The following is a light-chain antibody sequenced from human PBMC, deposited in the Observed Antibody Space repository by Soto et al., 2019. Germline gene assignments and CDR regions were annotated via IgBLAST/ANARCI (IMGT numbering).Light chain of an antibody. V-gene: IGLV2-14*01. CDR3: SSYTSSNTYV. CDR2: EVS. Sequence: QSVLTQPASVSGSPGQSITISCTGTSSDVGGDRYVSWYQHHPGKAPKLMIYEVSNRPSGVSNRFSGSKSGNTASLTISGLQAEEEADYYCSSYTSSNTYVFGAGTKVTVL. CDR1: SSDVGGDRY. J-gene: IGLJ1*01.